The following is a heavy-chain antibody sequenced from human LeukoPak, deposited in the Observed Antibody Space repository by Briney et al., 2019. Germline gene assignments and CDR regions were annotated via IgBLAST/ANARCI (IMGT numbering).Heavy chain of an antibody. J-gene: IGHJ4*02. V-gene: IGHV3-7*03. CDR2: IKEDGSEK. CDR1: GFTFSNYW. CDR3: ARVRVGGGDPEIGSY. Sequence: GGSLRLSCAPSGFTFSNYWMSWIRHAPGKGLEWLGHIKEDGSEKNCVDSVKGRFTISRDNAKNSLYLQMNSLRVEDTAVYYCARVRVGGGDPEIGSYWGQGTLVTVAS. D-gene: IGHD2-21*02.